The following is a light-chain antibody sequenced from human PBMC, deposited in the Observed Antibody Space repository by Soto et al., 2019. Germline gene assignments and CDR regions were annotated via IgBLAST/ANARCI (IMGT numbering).Light chain of an antibody. CDR2: EGS. CDR3: CSYAGSSTFV. J-gene: IGLJ3*02. Sequence: QSALPQPASVSGSPGQSITISCTGTSSDVGSYNVVSWYQQHPGKGPKLMIYEGSKRPSGVSNRFSGSKSGNTASLTISVLQSEDEADYYCCSYAGSSTFVFGGGTKLTVL. V-gene: IGLV2-23*01. CDR1: SSDVGSYNV.